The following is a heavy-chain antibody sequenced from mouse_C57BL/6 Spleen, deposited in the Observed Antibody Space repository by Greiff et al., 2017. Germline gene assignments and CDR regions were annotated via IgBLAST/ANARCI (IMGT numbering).Heavy chain of an antibody. D-gene: IGHD2-9*01. Sequence: VQLQQPGAELVRPGSSVKLSCKASGYTFTSYWMHWVKQRPIQGLEWIGNIDPSDSETHYNQKFKDKATLTVDKSSSTAYMQLSSLTSEDSAVXSCARCPYYVYAGCFDVWGTGTTVTVSS. CDR1: GYTFTSYW. J-gene: IGHJ1*03. V-gene: IGHV1-52*01. CDR2: IDPSDSET. CDR3: ARCPYYVYAGCFDV.